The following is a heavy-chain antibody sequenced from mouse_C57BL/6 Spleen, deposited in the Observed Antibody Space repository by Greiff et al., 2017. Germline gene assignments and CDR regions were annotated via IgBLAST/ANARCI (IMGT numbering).Heavy chain of an antibody. Sequence: QVQLKQSGPELVKPGASVKISCKASGYAFSSSWMNWVKQRPGQGLEWIGRIYPGDGDTNYNGKFKGKATLTADKSSTTAYMQLSSLTSEDSAVYFCARGDYFDYWGQGTTLTVSS. CDR2: IYPGDGDT. CDR3: ARGDYFDY. V-gene: IGHV1-82*01. J-gene: IGHJ2*01. CDR1: GYAFSSSW.